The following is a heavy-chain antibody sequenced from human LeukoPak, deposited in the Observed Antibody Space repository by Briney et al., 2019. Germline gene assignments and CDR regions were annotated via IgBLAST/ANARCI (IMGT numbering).Heavy chain of an antibody. CDR2: IYWNDDK. J-gene: IGHJ4*02. D-gene: IGHD6-19*01. CDR1: GFSLSTFGVG. V-gene: IGHV2-5*01. Sequence: SGPTLVKPTQTLTLTCTFSGFSLSTFGVGVGWIRQPPGKALEWLALIYWNDDKRYSPSLKSRLTITKDTSKNQVVLTMTNMDPVDTATYYCAHCFRYSSGWRLGRFDYWGQGTLVTVSS. CDR3: AHCFRYSSGWRLGRFDY.